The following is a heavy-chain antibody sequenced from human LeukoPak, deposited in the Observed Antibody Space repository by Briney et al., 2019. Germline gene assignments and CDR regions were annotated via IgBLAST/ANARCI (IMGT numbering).Heavy chain of an antibody. CDR3: ARHIYGDPVAFDT. CDR1: GGSMNAHH. CDR2: ILYTGST. D-gene: IGHD4-17*01. V-gene: IGHV4-59*08. Sequence: PSETLSLTCTVSGGSMNAHHWSWIRQSPGKGLEWIAYILYTGSTNYNPSLESRVIISADMSKNQFSLSLSFVTADDTAIYYCARHIYGDPVAFDTWGQGTMVTVSS. J-gene: IGHJ3*02.